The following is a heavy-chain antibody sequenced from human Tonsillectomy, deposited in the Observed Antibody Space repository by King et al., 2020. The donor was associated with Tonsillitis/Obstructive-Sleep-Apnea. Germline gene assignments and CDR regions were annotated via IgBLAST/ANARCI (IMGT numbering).Heavy chain of an antibody. Sequence: QLVQSGAEVKKPGASVKVSCKASGYTFTGYYMHWVRQAPGQGLEWMGWINPNSGGTNYAQKFQGWVTMTRDTSIRTAYMELSSLRSDDTAGYFCARRSRHYWDFDHWGQGTLVTVSS. J-gene: IGHJ4*02. CDR2: INPNSGGT. CDR1: GYTFTGYY. D-gene: IGHD2-8*02. V-gene: IGHV1-2*04. CDR3: ARRSRHYWDFDH.